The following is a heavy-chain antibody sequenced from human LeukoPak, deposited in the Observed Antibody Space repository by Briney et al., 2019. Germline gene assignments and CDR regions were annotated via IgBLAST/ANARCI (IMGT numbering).Heavy chain of an antibody. Sequence: SVKASCKASGFTFTSSAVQWVRQARGQRLEWIGWIVVGSGNTNYAQKFQERVTITRDMSTSTAYMELSSLRSEDTAVYYCAADQSFVQWLVRERAFDIWGQGTMVTVSS. D-gene: IGHD6-19*01. V-gene: IGHV1-58*01. CDR1: GFTFTSSA. CDR2: IVVGSGNT. CDR3: AADQSFVQWLVRERAFDI. J-gene: IGHJ3*02.